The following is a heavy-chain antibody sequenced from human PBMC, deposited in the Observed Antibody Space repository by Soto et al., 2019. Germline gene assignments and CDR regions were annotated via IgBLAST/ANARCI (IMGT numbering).Heavy chain of an antibody. J-gene: IGHJ4*02. CDR2: ISGSGGST. D-gene: IGHD3-22*01. CDR1: GFTFSSYA. V-gene: IGHV3-23*01. Sequence: GGSLRLSCAASGFTFSSYAMSWVRQAPGKGLEWVSAISGSGGSTYYADTVKGRFTISRDNSKNTLYLQMNSLGAEDTAVYYCAKDQSITMIVVVQNPFDYWGQGTLVTVSS. CDR3: AKDQSITMIVVVQNPFDY.